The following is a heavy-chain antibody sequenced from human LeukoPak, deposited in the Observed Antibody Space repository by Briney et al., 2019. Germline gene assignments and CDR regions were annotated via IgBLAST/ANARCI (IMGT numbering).Heavy chain of an antibody. J-gene: IGHJ4*02. D-gene: IGHD3-22*01. CDR2: IYHSGST. V-gene: IGHV4-30-2*01. Sequence: SETLSLTCTVSGGSISSGGYYWSWIRQPPGKGLEWIGYIYHSGSTYYNPSLKSRVTISVDRSKNQFSLKLSSVSAADTAVYYCARAENYYDSSGSDYWGQGTLVTVSS. CDR3: ARAENYYDSSGSDY. CDR1: GGSISSGGYY.